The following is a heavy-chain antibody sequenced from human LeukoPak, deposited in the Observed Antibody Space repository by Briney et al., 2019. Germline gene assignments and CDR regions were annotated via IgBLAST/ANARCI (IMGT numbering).Heavy chain of an antibody. CDR1: GGSFSGYY. CDR3: ARAKGITGTPRSPTGARSLPLDY. CDR2: INHSGST. Sequence: SETLSLTCAVYGGSFSGYYWSWIRQPPGKGLEWIGEINHSGSTNYNPSLESRVTISVDTSKSQFSLKLSSVTAADTAVYYCARAKGITGTPRSPTGARSLPLDYWGQGTLVTVSS. J-gene: IGHJ4*02. D-gene: IGHD1-7*01. V-gene: IGHV4-34*01.